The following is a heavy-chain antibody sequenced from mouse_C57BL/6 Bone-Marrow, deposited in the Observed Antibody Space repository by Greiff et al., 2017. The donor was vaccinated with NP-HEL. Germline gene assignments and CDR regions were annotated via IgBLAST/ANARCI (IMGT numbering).Heavy chain of an antibody. Sequence: EVQLVESGGGLVKPGGSLKLSCAASGFTFSSYAMSWVRQTPEKRLEWVATISDGGSYTYYPDNVKGRFTISRDNAKNNLYLQMSHLTSEDTAMYYYEREKVYYYGSSYEDYAMDYWGQGTSVTVSS. D-gene: IGHD1-1*01. CDR3: EREKVYYYGSSYEDYAMDY. J-gene: IGHJ4*01. CDR2: ISDGGSYT. V-gene: IGHV5-4*01. CDR1: GFTFSSYA.